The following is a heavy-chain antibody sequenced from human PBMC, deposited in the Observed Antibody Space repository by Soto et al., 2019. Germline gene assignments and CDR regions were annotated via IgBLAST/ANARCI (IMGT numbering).Heavy chain of an antibody. V-gene: IGHV4-39*07. CDR3: ATVQLTRAHQYSSSWSFDY. J-gene: IGHJ4*02. D-gene: IGHD6-13*01. CDR2: VNYSGST. Sequence: SLTCTVSGGSVSSSSYYWGWVRQPPGKGLEWIGNVNYSGSTNYNPSLKSRVTISVDKSKNQFSLKLSSVTAADTAVYYCATVQLTRAHQYSSSWSFDYWGQGTLVTVSS. CDR1: GGSVSSSSYY.